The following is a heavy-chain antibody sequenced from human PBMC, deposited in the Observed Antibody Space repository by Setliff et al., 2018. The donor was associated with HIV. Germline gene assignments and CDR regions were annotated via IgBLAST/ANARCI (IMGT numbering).Heavy chain of an antibody. V-gene: IGHV4-4*09. J-gene: IGHJ3*02. CDR1: GVSISNYY. Sequence: SETLSLTCTVSGVSISNYYWNWIRQPPGKGLEWIGYIFTSGDTNYNPSLRSRVTLSVDTSQNRFSLRLTSVTAADTGVYFCARGRQDSYYDSTSYYWGDAFDIWGQGTLVTVSS. CDR3: ARGRQDSYYDSTSYYWGDAFDI. D-gene: IGHD3-22*01. CDR2: IFTSGDT.